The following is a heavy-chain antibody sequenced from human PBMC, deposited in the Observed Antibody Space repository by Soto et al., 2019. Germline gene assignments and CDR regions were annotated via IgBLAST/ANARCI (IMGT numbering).Heavy chain of an antibody. Sequence: PSETLSLTCTVSGGSVSSGSYYWSWIRQPPGKGLEWIGYIYYSGSTYYNPSLKSRVTISVDTSKNQFSLKLSSVTAADTAVYYCATTVHSGYGRIAYYYYYGMDVWGQGTTVTVSS. D-gene: IGHD5-12*01. CDR3: ATTVHSGYGRIAYYYYYGMDV. J-gene: IGHJ6*02. CDR1: GGSVSSGSYY. CDR2: IYYSGST. V-gene: IGHV4-39*01.